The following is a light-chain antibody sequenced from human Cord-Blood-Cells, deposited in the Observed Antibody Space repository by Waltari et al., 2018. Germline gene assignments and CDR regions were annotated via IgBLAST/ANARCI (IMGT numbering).Light chain of an antibody. V-gene: IGKV1-5*01. CDR2: DAS. J-gene: IGKJ2*01. CDR1: QSISSW. CDR3: QQYNSYSPMYT. Sequence: DIQMTQSPSTLSASVGDRVTITCRASQSISSWLAWYQQKPGKAPKLLVYDASSLESGVPSRFSCSGSGTEFTLTISSLQPDDFATYDCQQYNSYSPMYTFGQGTKLEIK.